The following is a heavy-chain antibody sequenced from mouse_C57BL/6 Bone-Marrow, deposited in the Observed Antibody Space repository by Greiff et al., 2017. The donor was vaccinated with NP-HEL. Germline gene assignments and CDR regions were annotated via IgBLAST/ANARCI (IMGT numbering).Heavy chain of an antibody. Sequence: EVQRVESEGGLVQPGSSMKLSCTASGFTFSDYYMAWVRQVPEKGLEWVANINYDGSSTYYLDSLKSRFIISRDNAKNILYLQMSSLKSEDTATYYCARDGTVVATDWYFDVWGTGTTVTVSS. J-gene: IGHJ1*03. CDR2: INYDGSST. V-gene: IGHV5-16*01. CDR1: GFTFSDYY. CDR3: ARDGTVVATDWYFDV. D-gene: IGHD1-1*01.